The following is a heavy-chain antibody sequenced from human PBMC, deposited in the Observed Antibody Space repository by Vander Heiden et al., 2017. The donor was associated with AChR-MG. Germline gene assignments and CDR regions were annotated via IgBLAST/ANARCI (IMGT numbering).Heavy chain of an antibody. CDR3: ARGGHSSGWYYFDY. J-gene: IGHJ4*02. V-gene: IGHV3-30-3*01. D-gene: IGHD6-19*01. CDR1: GFTFSSYP. Sequence: QVQLVESGGGVVQPGRSLRLSCAASGFTFSSYPMHWVRQAPGKGLEWVAVISYDGSNKYYADSVKGRFTISRDNSKNTLYLQMNSLRAEDTAVYYCARGGHSSGWYYFDYWGQGTLVTVSS. CDR2: ISYDGSNK.